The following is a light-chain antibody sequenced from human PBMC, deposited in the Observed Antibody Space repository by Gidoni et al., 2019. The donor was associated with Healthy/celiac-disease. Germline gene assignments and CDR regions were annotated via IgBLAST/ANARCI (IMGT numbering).Light chain of an antibody. CDR1: QSISSY. CDR2: AAS. V-gene: IGKV1-39*01. CDR3: QQSYSTLPT. J-gene: IGKJ5*01. Sequence: DIQMTQSPSSLSASVGDRVTITCRASQSISSYLNWYQQKPGKAPKLLIYAASSLQSGVPSRFSGSGSGKDFTLTISSLQPEDFATYYCQQSYSTLPTFGQGTRLEIK.